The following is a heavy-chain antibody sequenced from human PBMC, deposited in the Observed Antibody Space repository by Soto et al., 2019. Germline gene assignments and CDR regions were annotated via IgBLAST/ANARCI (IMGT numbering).Heavy chain of an antibody. CDR2: IWYDGSNK. D-gene: IGHD2-8*01. CDR1: GFTFSSYG. V-gene: IGHV3-33*01. J-gene: IGHJ6*02. CDR3: ARTRKILYSPHTSLHGMDV. Sequence: SLRLSCAASGFTFSSYGMHWVRQAPGKGLEWVAVIWYDGSNKYYADSVKGRFTISRDNSKNTLYLQMNSLRAEDTAVYYCARTRKILYSPHTSLHGMDVWGQGTTVTVSS.